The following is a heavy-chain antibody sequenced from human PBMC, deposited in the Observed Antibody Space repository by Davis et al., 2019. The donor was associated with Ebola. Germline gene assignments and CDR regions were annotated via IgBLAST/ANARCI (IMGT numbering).Heavy chain of an antibody. CDR1: GGSFSGYY. CDR3: ARVGQVVPAASYYGMDV. V-gene: IGHV4-34*01. J-gene: IGHJ6*02. Sequence: SETLSLTCAVYGGSFSGYYWSWIRQPPGKGLEWIGEINHSGSTNYNPSLKSRVTISVDTSKNQFSLKVSSVTAADTAVYYCARVGQVVPAASYYGMDVWGQGTTVTVSS. D-gene: IGHD2-2*01. CDR2: INHSGST.